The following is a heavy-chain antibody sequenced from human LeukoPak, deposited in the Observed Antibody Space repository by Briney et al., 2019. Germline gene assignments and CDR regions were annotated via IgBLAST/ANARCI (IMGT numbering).Heavy chain of an antibody. CDR2: IYTSGST. J-gene: IGHJ4*02. V-gene: IGHV4-4*07. CDR3: ARGGSLDIVVVPAAMPAATMYCGGDCFDY. Sequence: SETLSLTCTVSGGSISSYYWSWIRQPAGKGLEWIGRIYTSGSTNYNPSLKSRVTMSVDTSKNQFSLKLRSVTAADTAVYYCARGGSLDIVVVPAAMPAATMYCGGDCFDYWGQGTLVTVSS. CDR1: GGSISSYY. D-gene: IGHD2-2*03.